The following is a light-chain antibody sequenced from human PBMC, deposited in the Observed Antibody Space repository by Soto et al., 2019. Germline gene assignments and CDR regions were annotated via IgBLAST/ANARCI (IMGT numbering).Light chain of an antibody. CDR1: SSNIGAGYD. Sequence: QPVLTQPPSVSGAPGQRVTISCTGSSSNIGAGYDVHWYQHLPGTAPKLLIYGNNNRPSGVPDRFSGSKSGTSASLAITGLQAEDETHYYCQSFDSSLSVVFGGGTKVTVL. V-gene: IGLV1-40*01. J-gene: IGLJ2*01. CDR2: GNN. CDR3: QSFDSSLSVV.